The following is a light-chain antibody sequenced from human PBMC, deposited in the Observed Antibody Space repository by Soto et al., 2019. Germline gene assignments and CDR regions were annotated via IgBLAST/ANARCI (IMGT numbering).Light chain of an antibody. V-gene: IGKV3-20*01. CDR3: QQYRSSLRT. Sequence: EIVLTQSPGTLSLSPGERATLSCRASQSVGSSYLAWYQQKPGQAPRLLIYGTSSRATGIPDRFSGSGSGTDFTLTISRLEPEDFAVYYCQQYRSSLRTFGQGTKVEIK. CDR2: GTS. J-gene: IGKJ1*01. CDR1: QSVGSSY.